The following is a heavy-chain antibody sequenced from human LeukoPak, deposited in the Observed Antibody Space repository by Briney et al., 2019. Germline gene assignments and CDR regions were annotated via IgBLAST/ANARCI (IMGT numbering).Heavy chain of an antibody. Sequence: SETLSLTCTVSGGAISSSSYYWGWIRQPPGKGLEWIGSIYYSGSTYYNPSLKSRVTISVDTSKNQFSLKLSSVTAADTAVYYCARYCSSTSCQGDFDYWGQGTLVTVSS. CDR2: IYYSGST. D-gene: IGHD2-2*01. J-gene: IGHJ4*02. CDR3: ARYCSSTSCQGDFDY. V-gene: IGHV4-39*07. CDR1: GGAISSSSYY.